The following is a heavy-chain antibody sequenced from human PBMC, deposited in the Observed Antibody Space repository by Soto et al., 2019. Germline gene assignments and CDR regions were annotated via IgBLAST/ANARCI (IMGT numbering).Heavy chain of an antibody. V-gene: IGHV4-34*01. CDR1: GGFLSESY. D-gene: IGHD3-16*01. CDR3: VRIRYQLPSPVLWLDP. CDR2: INHVGGT. Sequence: PSETLSLTCAVYGGFLSESYWTWIRQPPGKGLEWIGEINHVGGTNYNPSLKSRVTMSVDTSQNQFSLRPISVTAADTAMYFCVRIRYQLPSPVLWLDPWGQGTPVTVSS. J-gene: IGHJ5*02.